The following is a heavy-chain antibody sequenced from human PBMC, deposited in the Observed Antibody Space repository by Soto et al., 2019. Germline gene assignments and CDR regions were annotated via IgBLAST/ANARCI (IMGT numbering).Heavy chain of an antibody. CDR1: GGTFSSYA. J-gene: IGHJ6*02. Sequence: GASVKVSCKASGGTFSSYAISWVRQAPGQGLEWMGGIIPIFGTANYAQKFQGRVTITADESTSTAYMELSSLRSEDTAVYYCARGSWNYGSRDYYYYGMDVWGQGTTVTVSS. CDR3: ARGSWNYGSRDYYYYGMDV. CDR2: IIPIFGTA. V-gene: IGHV1-69*13. D-gene: IGHD1-7*01.